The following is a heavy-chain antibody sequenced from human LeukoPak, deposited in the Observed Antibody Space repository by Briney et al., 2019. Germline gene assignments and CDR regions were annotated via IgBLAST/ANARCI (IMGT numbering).Heavy chain of an antibody. J-gene: IGHJ4*02. V-gene: IGHV3-48*01. CDR1: GFTFSMYK. D-gene: IGHD5-18*01. CDR3: ARRGDAPMVGDY. Sequence: GGSPRLSCAVSGFTFSMYKMNWVRQAPGKGLECVSHINSGSSNIYYADSVKGRFTISRDNAKNSLYLQMTSLRVEDTAVYYCARRGDAPMVGDYWGQGTMVTVSS. CDR2: INSGSSNI.